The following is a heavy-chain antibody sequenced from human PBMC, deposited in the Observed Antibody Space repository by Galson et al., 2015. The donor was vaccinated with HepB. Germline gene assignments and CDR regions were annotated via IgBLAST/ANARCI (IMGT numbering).Heavy chain of an antibody. D-gene: IGHD1-26*01. Sequence: SLRLSCAASGFTFSSYTMNWVRQAPGKGLEWVSSISGSYTIYYADSVKGRFTISRDNAKNSLYLQMNSLRDEDTAVYYCARRSSGNSFDYWAREPWSPSPQ. CDR2: ISGSYTI. J-gene: IGHJ4*02. CDR1: GFTFSSYT. V-gene: IGHV3-48*02. CDR3: ARRSSGNSFDY.